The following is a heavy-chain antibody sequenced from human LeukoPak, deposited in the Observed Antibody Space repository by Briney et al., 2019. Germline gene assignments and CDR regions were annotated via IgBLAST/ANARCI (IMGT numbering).Heavy chain of an antibody. J-gene: IGHJ5*01. Sequence: GGSLRLSCLVSGDSLSSYGMHWVRQAPGKGLEWLAWLPYDGSYNLTAASLKGRFAISKDISTNTLYLDMDSLTAEDTAVYYCAAAGLGVAHWIDSWGQGTLVTVSS. CDR3: AAAGLGVAHWIDS. CDR1: GDSLSSYG. CDR2: LPYDGSYN. D-gene: IGHD2-15*01. V-gene: IGHV3-30*02.